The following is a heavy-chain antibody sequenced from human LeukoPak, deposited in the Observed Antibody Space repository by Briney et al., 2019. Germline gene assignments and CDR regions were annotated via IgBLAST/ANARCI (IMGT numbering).Heavy chain of an antibody. CDR2: VGRSGVDT. V-gene: IGHV3-23*01. J-gene: IGHJ4*02. D-gene: IGHD1-1*01. CDR1: GFTFSSYA. Sequence: GGSLRLSCVASGFTFSSYAVSWFRQAPRKGLEWVSTVGRSGVDTYYADSVRGRLTISKDSSENTLQMNSLSAEDTAIYYCVKHSGGVYGNSDSWGQGILVTVSS. CDR3: VKHSGGVYGNSDS.